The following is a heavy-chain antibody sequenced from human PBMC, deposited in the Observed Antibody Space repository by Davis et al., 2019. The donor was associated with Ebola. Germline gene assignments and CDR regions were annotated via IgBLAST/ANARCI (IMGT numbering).Heavy chain of an antibody. V-gene: IGHV3-48*02. CDR1: GFTFSSYS. J-gene: IGHJ4*02. CDR2: ISGGGGTI. Sequence: PGGSLRLSCAASGFTFSSYSMIWARQAPGKGPEWVSYISGGGGTIYYADSVKGRFTISRDNAKNSLYLQVNSLRDEDTAVYYCAREGITFGGVIVIPTFDYWGQGTLVTVSS. D-gene: IGHD3-16*02. CDR3: AREGITFGGVIVIPTFDY.